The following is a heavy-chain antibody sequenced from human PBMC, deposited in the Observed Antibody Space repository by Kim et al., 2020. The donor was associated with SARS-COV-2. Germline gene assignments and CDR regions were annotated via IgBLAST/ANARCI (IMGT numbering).Heavy chain of an antibody. D-gene: IGHD6-19*01. CDR1: GGSISSSSYY. CDR3: ARCHNIAVAGWRVYAFDI. J-gene: IGHJ3*02. V-gene: IGHV4-39*01. CDR2: IYYSGST. Sequence: SETLSLTCTVSGGSISSSSYYWGWIRQPPGKGLEWIGSIYYSGSTYYNPSLKSRVTISVDTSKNQFSLKLSSVTAADTAVYYCARCHNIAVAGWRVYAFDIWGQGTMVTVSS.